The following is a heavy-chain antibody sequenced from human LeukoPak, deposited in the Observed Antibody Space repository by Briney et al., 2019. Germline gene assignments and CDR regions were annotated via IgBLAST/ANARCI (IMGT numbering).Heavy chain of an antibody. CDR1: GFSFSSYG. CDR3: AKGPRIADRPVFYYYFYGMDV. Sequence: GGSLRLSCAASGFSFSSYGMHWVRQAPGKGLEWVAVISHDGSNKYRADSVKGRFTISRDNSQNTLHQQMSSLTPEDTAVYYCAKGPRIADRPVFYYYFYGMDVWGQGTTVTVSS. D-gene: IGHD6-6*01. V-gene: IGHV3-30*18. J-gene: IGHJ6*02. CDR2: ISHDGSNK.